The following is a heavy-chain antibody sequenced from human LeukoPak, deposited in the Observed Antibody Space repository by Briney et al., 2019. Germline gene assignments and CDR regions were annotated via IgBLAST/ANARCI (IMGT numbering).Heavy chain of an antibody. CDR1: GFTFSDYY. J-gene: IGHJ3*02. CDR2: ISSSSSYI. CDR3: ARDLNYYDFWSGYYPPDAFDI. D-gene: IGHD3-3*01. V-gene: IGHV3-11*06. Sequence: GGSLRLSCAASGFTFSDYYMSWIRQAPGKGLEWVSSISSSSSYIYYADSVKGRFTISRDNAKNSLYLQMNSLRAEDTAVYYCARDLNYYDFWSGYYPPDAFDIWGQGTMVTVSS.